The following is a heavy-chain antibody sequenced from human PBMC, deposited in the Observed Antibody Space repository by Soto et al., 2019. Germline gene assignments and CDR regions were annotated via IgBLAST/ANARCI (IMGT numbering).Heavy chain of an antibody. J-gene: IGHJ3*02. CDR3: ASKNLDYDFWSGPDAFDI. CDR2: MNPNSGNT. V-gene: IGHV1-8*01. D-gene: IGHD3-3*01. Sequence: ASVKVSCKASGYTFTSYDINWVRQATGQGLEWMGWMNPNSGNTGYAQKFQGRVTMTRNTSISTAYMELSSLRSEDTAVYYCASKNLDYDFWSGPDAFDIWGQGTMVTVS. CDR1: GYTFTSYD.